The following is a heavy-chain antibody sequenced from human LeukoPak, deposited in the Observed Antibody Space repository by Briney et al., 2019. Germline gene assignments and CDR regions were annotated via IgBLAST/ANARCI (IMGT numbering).Heavy chain of an antibody. D-gene: IGHD3-22*01. CDR1: GGTFSSHA. Sequence: ASVKVSCKASGGTFSSHAISWVRQAPGQGLEWMGGIIPIFGTANYAQKFQGRVTITADESTSTAYMELSSLRSEDTAVYFCARGGPGYYSDNTGSRGYFKHWGQGTLVTVSS. V-gene: IGHV1-69*13. CDR2: IIPIFGTA. CDR3: ARGGPGYYSDNTGSRGYFKH. J-gene: IGHJ1*01.